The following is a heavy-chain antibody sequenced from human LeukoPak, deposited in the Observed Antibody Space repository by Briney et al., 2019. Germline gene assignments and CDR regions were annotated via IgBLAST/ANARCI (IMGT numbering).Heavy chain of an antibody. CDR1: GGTFSSYA. CDR3: ARAPSITIFGVVIIGCFDP. CDR2: IIPIFGTA. Sequence: ASVKVSCKASGGTFSSYAISWVRQAPGQGLEWMGGIIPIFGTANYAQKFQGRVTITTDESTSTAYMELSSLRSEDTAVYYCARAPSITIFGVVIIGCFDPWGQGTLVTVSS. D-gene: IGHD3-3*01. V-gene: IGHV1-69*05. J-gene: IGHJ5*02.